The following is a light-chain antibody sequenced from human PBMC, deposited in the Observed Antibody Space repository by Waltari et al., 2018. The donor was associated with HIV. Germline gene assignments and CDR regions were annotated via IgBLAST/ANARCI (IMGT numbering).Light chain of an antibody. CDR1: QSVLFSSNNNNY. Sequence: DIVMTQSPDSLAVSLVATDPITCKSSQSVLFSSNNNNYLAWYKHTPGRPPKLRIQWASSRESGVPDRCSCSGAVTDFTLTISSLQAEDVAVYYWQQYYRTPGMFGQGTKVEIK. V-gene: IGKV4-1*01. CDR2: WAS. CDR3: QQYYRTPGM. J-gene: IGKJ1*01.